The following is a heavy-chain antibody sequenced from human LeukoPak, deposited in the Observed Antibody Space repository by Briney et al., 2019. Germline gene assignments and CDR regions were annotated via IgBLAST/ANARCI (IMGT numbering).Heavy chain of an antibody. D-gene: IGHD3-10*01. CDR2: INPNSGGT. CDR3: ARDFPSVGYYGSGNGGRDWFDP. Sequence: ASVKVSCKASGYTFTGYYMHWVRQAPGQGLEWMGWINPNSGGTNYAQKFQGRVTMTRDTSISTAYMELSRLRSDDTAVYYCARDFPSVGYYGSGNGGRDWFDPWGQGTLVTVSS. J-gene: IGHJ5*02. CDR1: GYTFTGYY. V-gene: IGHV1-2*02.